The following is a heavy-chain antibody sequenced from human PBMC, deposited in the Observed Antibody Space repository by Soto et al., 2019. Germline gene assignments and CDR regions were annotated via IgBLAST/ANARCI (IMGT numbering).Heavy chain of an antibody. Sequence: ASVKVSCKASVGTFSSYAIGWVRQAPGQGLEWMGGSIPLFGTAKYAQKFHGRVTITVDESTRTGYMALSSLRSEDTAVYYCATMGQETTFYGSGSGFDMDVWGQGTPVTVSS. D-gene: IGHD3-10*01. CDR2: SIPLFGTA. V-gene: IGHV1-69*13. CDR3: ATMGQETTFYGSGSGFDMDV. J-gene: IGHJ6*02. CDR1: VGTFSSYA.